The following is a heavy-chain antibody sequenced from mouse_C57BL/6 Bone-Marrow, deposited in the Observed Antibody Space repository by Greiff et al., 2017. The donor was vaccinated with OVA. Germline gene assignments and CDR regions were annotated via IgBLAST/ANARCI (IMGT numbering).Heavy chain of an antibody. J-gene: IGHJ1*03. CDR3: ARKGNFDV. V-gene: IGHV2-2*01. CDR1: GFSLTSYG. Sequence: QVQLKESGPGLVQPSQSLSITCTVSGFSLTSYGVHWVRQSPGKGLEWLGVIWSGGSTDDNAAFISRLSISKDNSKSQVVFKMNSLQADDKAIYYCARKGNFDVWGTGTTVTVSS. CDR2: IWSGGST.